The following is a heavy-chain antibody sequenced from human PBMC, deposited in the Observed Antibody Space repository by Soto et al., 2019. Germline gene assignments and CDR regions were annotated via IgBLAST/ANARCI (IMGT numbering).Heavy chain of an antibody. CDR3: ARDSAGYYDSSGYYSHDAFDI. Sequence: GGSLILSCAASGFTFGSYWMSWVRQAPGKGLEWLATIKMDASEKKYVDSVKGRFTMSRDNAKNSLYLQMNSLRAEDTAVYYCARDSAGYYDSSGYYSHDAFDIWGQGTMVTVSS. CDR2: IKMDASEK. V-gene: IGHV3-7*03. J-gene: IGHJ3*02. D-gene: IGHD3-22*01. CDR1: GFTFGSYW.